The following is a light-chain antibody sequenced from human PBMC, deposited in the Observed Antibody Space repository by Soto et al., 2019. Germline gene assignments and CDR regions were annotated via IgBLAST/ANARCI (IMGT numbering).Light chain of an antibody. CDR1: QDISRY. CDR2: GAS. CDR3: QQLQRTPFT. Sequence: DIQMTQSPSSLPASVGDRVTITCRASQDISRYLAWYQQRAGKAPKLLIYGASTLQSGVPSRFSGSGSGTEFTLTISSLQPEDFATYHCQQLQRTPFTFGPGTKVDI. J-gene: IGKJ3*01. V-gene: IGKV1-9*01.